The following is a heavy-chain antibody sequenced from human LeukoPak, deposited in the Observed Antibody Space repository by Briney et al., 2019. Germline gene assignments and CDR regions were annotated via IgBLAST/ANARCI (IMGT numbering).Heavy chain of an antibody. CDR3: ARGHRAWSY. J-gene: IGHJ4*02. CDR2: ISSSGDIT. D-gene: IGHD3-3*01. Sequence: PGGSLRLSCAASGFTFSDYYMTWIRQAPGKGLEWLSYISSSGDITHYADSVKGRFTISRDNAKNSLYLQMNSLRVDDTAVYYCARGHRAWSYWGQGTLVTVSS. CDR1: GFTFSDYY. V-gene: IGHV3-11*04.